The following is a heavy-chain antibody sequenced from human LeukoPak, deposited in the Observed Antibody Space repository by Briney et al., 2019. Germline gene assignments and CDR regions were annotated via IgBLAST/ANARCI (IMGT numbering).Heavy chain of an antibody. Sequence: SETLCLTCTVSGGSIRSYYWSWIRQPPGKGLEWIGYIYYSGSTNYNPSLKSRVTISVDTSKNQFSLKLRSVTAADTGVYYCARGGGSTDYYDSSGYLWGQGTLVTVSS. CDR1: GGSIRSYY. V-gene: IGHV4-59*01. J-gene: IGHJ4*02. D-gene: IGHD3-22*01. CDR3: ARGGGSTDYYDSSGYL. CDR2: IYYSGST.